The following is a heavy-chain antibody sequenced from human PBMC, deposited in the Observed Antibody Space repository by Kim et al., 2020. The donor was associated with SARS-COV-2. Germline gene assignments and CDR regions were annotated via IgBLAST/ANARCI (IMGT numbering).Heavy chain of an antibody. CDR1: GFTFGDYA. J-gene: IGHJ4*02. D-gene: IGHD3-22*01. Sequence: GGSLRLSCAAPGFTFGDYAMHWVRQAPGKGLEWVSGISWNSGSIGYADSVKGRFTISRDNAKNSLYLQMNSLRAEDTALYYCAKGVGPYYDSSGWLDYWGQGTLVTVSS. V-gene: IGHV3-9*01. CDR2: ISWNSGSI. CDR3: AKGVGPYYDSSGWLDY.